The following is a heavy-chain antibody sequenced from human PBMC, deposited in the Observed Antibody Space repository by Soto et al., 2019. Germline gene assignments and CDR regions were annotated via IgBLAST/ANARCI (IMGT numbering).Heavy chain of an antibody. CDR2: ITSSGSYV. V-gene: IGHV3-21*01. Sequence: EVQLVESGGGLVKPGGSLRLSCVTSGFTFSRNTMNWVRQAPGKALEWVASITSSGSYVYYADSVKGRFSASRDNANNSLSLQMNSLRPDDTAVYFCVKDEGIEAMDVWGQGTTVSVSS. CDR1: GFTFSRNT. CDR3: VKDEGIEAMDV. D-gene: IGHD3-3*02. J-gene: IGHJ6*02.